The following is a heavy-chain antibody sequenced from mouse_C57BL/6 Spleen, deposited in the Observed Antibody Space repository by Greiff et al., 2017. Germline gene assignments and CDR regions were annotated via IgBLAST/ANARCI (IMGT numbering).Heavy chain of an antibody. CDR1: GYSITSGYY. CDR3: ARGDYPPYAMDY. J-gene: IGHJ4*01. Sequence: EVQLQESGPGLVKPSQSLSLTCSVTGYSITSGYYWNWIRQFPGNKLEWMGYISYDGSNNYNPSLKNRISITRDTSKNQFFLKLNSVTTEDTATYYSARGDYPPYAMDYWGQGTSVTVSS. V-gene: IGHV3-6*01. D-gene: IGHD2-4*01. CDR2: ISYDGSN.